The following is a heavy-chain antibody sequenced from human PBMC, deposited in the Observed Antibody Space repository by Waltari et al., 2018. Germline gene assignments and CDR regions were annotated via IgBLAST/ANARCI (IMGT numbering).Heavy chain of an antibody. D-gene: IGHD2-15*01. CDR1: GFTFSRSW. V-gene: IGHV3-74*03. CDR3: ARAGLLGAFDV. J-gene: IGHJ3*01. CDR2: INKDGRST. Sequence: EVQLVESGGGLVQPGGSLRLSCAASGFTFSRSWIHWVRQFPGKGLMWVSRINKDGRSTVYADSVKGRFTISRDDAKNTVSLQMNNLSAEDTALYYCARAGLLGAFDVWGQGTMVTVSS.